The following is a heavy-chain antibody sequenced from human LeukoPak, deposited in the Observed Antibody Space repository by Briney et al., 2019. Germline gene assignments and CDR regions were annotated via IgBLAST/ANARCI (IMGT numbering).Heavy chain of an antibody. CDR2: ISGSGGST. V-gene: IGHV3-23*01. D-gene: IGHD3-10*01. Sequence: PGGSLRLSCAASGFTFSSYAMSWVRQAPGKGLEWVSAISGSGGSTYYADSVKGRFTISRDNSKNTLYLQMNSLRAEDTAVYYCASMVRGVIINPFDYWGQGTLVTVSS. J-gene: IGHJ4*02. CDR1: GFTFSSYA. CDR3: ASMVRGVIINPFDY.